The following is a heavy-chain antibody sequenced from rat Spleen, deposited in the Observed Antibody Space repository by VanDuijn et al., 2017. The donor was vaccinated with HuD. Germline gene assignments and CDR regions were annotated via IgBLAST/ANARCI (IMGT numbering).Heavy chain of an antibody. V-gene: IGHV5S13*01. J-gene: IGHJ4*01. CDR2: ISTGGDNT. CDR3: TRGYVMDA. CDR1: GFSFSNYD. Sequence: EVQLVESGGGLVRPGRSLKLSCAASGFSFSNYDMAWVRQAPTEGLEWVASISTGGDNTFYRDSVKGRFTISRDNAKNTHYLQMDSLRSEDTATYYCTRGYVMDAWGQGASVTVSS.